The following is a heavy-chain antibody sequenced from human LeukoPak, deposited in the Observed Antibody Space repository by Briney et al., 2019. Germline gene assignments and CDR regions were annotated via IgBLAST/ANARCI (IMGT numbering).Heavy chain of an antibody. J-gene: IGHJ4*02. CDR2: INWNGGST. CDR1: GFTFDDYG. V-gene: IGHV3-20*04. CDR3: ARMYSSSWPQGFDY. Sequence: GGSLRLSCAASGFTFDDYGMSWVRQAPGKGLEWVSGINWNGGSTGYADTVKGRFTISRDNAKNSLYLQVNSLRAEDTALYYCARMYSSSWPQGFDYWGQGTLVTVSS. D-gene: IGHD6-13*01.